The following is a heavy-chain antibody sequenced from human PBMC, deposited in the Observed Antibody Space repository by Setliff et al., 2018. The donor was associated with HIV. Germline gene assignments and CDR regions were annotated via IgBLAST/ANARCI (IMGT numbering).Heavy chain of an antibody. J-gene: IGHJ4*02. V-gene: IGHV4-59*11. CDR2: VYYSGST. D-gene: IGHD3-10*01. CDR3: TRRRGPMVRGVDPTPSYYFDY. Sequence: LSLTCTVSGGSMSGLYWSWMRQRPGRGLEWIGYVYYSGSTKYNPSLQSRVTISVDTSKNQFSLRLSSVTAGDTAVYYCTRRRGPMVRGVDPTPSYYFDYWGQGTLVTVSS. CDR1: GGSMSGLY.